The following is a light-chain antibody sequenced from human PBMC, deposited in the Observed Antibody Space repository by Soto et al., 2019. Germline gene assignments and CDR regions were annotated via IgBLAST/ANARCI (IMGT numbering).Light chain of an antibody. J-gene: IGLJ2*01. CDR2: EVS. CDR3: LSYEDNTTSVV. Sequence: QSVLTQPASVSGSPGQSITISCTGTSSDIGTYDIVSWYQQEPGKAPKVIIYEVSKRPSGVSNRFSGSKSGNTASLTISGLQPEDEGDYYCLSYEDNTTSVVFGGGTKLTVL. CDR1: SSDIGTYDI. V-gene: IGLV2-23*02.